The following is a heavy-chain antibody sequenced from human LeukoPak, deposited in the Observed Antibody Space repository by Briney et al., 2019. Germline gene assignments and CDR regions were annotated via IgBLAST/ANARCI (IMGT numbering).Heavy chain of an antibody. CDR3: AKSLGTVTTYH. Sequence: GGSLRLSCPASGFTFSIYDMSWVRQAPGKLLEWVSAISGSGGSTYYADSVKGRFTISRDNSKNTLYLQMNSLRAEDTAVYYCAKSLGTVTTYHWGQGTLVTVSS. CDR2: ISGSGGST. J-gene: IGHJ5*02. V-gene: IGHV3-23*01. CDR1: GFTFSIYD. D-gene: IGHD4-17*01.